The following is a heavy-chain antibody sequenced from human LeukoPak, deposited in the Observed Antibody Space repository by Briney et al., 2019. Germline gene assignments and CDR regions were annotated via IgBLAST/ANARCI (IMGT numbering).Heavy chain of an antibody. D-gene: IGHD5-12*01. J-gene: IGHJ2*01. CDR1: GFTFSSYA. CDR3: AKWLSVVATIYVDL. V-gene: IGHV3-23*01. Sequence: PGGSLRLSCAASGFTFSSYAMSWVRQAPGKGLEWVSAISGSGGSTYYADSVKGRFTISRDNSKNTLYLQMNSLRAEDTAVNYCAKWLSVVATIYVDLWGRRTLVTGSS. CDR2: ISGSGGST.